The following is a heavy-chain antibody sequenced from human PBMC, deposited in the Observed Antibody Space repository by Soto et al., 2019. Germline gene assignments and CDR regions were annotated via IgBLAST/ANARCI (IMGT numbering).Heavy chain of an antibody. Sequence: EVQLLESGGDLVQPGGSLRLSCAASGFTFSSYALSWVRQAPGKGLEWVSAISGSGGSAFYADSVKGRFTISRDNSKNTLHLQMNSLRDEDTAVYFCANGGDYSSSFNWFDHWGQGTLVTVSS. CDR1: GFTFSSYA. CDR3: ANGGDYSSSFNWFDH. V-gene: IGHV3-23*01. CDR2: ISGSGGSA. J-gene: IGHJ5*02. D-gene: IGHD6-19*01.